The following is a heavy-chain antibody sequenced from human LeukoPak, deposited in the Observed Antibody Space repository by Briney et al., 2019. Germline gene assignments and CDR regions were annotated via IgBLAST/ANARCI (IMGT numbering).Heavy chain of an antibody. Sequence: PGGSLRLSCAASGFTFSGYWMSWVRQAPGKGLEWVANINLDGSVRHYVDSARGRFTISRDNAKNSLYLQMNSLRAEDTALYYRVTSDDSSGSDWGQGTLVTVSS. CDR2: INLDGSVR. J-gene: IGHJ4*02. CDR3: VTSDDSSGSD. CDR1: GFTFSGYW. V-gene: IGHV3-7*01. D-gene: IGHD3-22*01.